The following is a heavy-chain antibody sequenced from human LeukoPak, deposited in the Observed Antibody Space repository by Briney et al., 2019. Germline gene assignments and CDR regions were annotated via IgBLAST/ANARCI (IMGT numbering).Heavy chain of an antibody. J-gene: IGHJ5*02. CDR3: AKGGHFSWFDP. V-gene: IGHV3-23*01. CDR1: GLTFENYA. Sequence: GGSLRLSCAASGLTFENYAMTWVRRSPGKGLEWVSTISGRGDETFYPDSVRGRFTISRDNTKNTVSLQMNSLRADDTALYYCAKGGHFSWFDPWGQGTLVIVSS. D-gene: IGHD1-26*01. CDR2: ISGRGDET.